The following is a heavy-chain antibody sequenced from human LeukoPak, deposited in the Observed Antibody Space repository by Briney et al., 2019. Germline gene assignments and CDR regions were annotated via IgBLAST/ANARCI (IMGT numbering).Heavy chain of an antibody. J-gene: IGHJ4*02. CDR1: GGSFSGYY. D-gene: IGHD3-16*01. V-gene: IGHV4-34*01. Sequence: SETLSLTCAVYGGSFSGYYWSWIRQPPGKGLEWIGEINHSGSTNYNPSLKSRVTISVDTSKNQFSLKLSSVTAADTAVYYCARSYDWYFDYWGQGTLVTVSS. CDR2: INHSGST. CDR3: ARSYDWYFDY.